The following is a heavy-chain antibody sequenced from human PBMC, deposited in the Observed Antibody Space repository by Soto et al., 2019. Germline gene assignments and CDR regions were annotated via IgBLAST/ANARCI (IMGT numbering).Heavy chain of an antibody. V-gene: IGHV3-23*01. J-gene: IGHJ4*02. CDR3: AKDYRYCSGGSCYSASFDY. D-gene: IGHD2-15*01. CDR2: ISGNGGST. Sequence: EVQLLESGGGLVQPGGSLRLSCAASGFTFSSYAMSWVRQAPGKGLEWVSAISGNGGSTYYADSVQGRFTISRDNSKNTLYLQMNSRSAEDTAVYYCAKDYRYCSGGSCYSASFDYWGQGTLVTVSS. CDR1: GFTFSSYA.